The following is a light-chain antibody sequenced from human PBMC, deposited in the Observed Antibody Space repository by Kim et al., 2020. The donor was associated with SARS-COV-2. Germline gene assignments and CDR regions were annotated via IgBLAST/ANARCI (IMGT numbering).Light chain of an antibody. Sequence: DIQMTQSPSSLSASVGDRVTITCRASQSISSYLNWYQQKPGNAPKLLIYAASSLQSGVPSRFSGSGSGTDFTLTISSLQPEDFATYYCQQTYSNPITFGQGTRLEIK. CDR3: QQTYSNPIT. V-gene: IGKV1-39*01. CDR1: QSISSY. CDR2: AAS. J-gene: IGKJ5*01.